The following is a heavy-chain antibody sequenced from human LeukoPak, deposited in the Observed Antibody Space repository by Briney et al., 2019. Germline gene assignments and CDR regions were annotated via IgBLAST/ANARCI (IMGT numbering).Heavy chain of an antibody. J-gene: IGHJ4*02. CDR3: ATYFREVI. CDR1: GFTFSNAN. V-gene: IGHV3-15*01. D-gene: IGHD2-21*01. Sequence: GGSLRLSCAASGFTFSNANLNWVRQAPGKGLEWVARIKTISDGETTEYAAPVKGRFTISRDDSKDTLYLQMNSLKTEDTAVYYCATYFREVIWGQGTLVTVSS. CDR2: IKTISDGETT.